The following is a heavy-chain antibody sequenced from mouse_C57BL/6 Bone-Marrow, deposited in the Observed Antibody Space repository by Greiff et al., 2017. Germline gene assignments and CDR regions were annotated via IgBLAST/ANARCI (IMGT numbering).Heavy chain of an antibody. Sequence: QVHVKQPGAELVKPGASVKMSCKASGYTFTSYWITWVKQRPGQGLEWIGDIYPGSGSTNYNEKFKSKATLTVDTSSSTAYMQLSSLTSEDSAVYYCARGTTGVWYFDVWGTGTTVTVSS. CDR3: ARGTTGVWYFDV. J-gene: IGHJ1*03. V-gene: IGHV1-55*01. CDR1: GYTFTSYW. CDR2: IYPGSGST. D-gene: IGHD1-1*01.